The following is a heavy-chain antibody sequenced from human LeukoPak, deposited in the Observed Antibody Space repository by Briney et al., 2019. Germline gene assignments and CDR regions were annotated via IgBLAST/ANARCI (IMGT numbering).Heavy chain of an antibody. CDR3: ARHGYDSRDAFDI. CDR1: GFTFSSYW. V-gene: IGHV3-7*01. CDR2: IKQDGSEK. J-gene: IGHJ3*02. Sequence: GGSLRLSCAASGFTFSSYWMSWVRQAPGKGLEWVANIKQDGSEKYYVDSVKGRFTISRDNAKNSLYLQMNSLRAEDTAVYYCARHGYDSRDAFDIWGQGTMVTVSS. D-gene: IGHD3-22*01.